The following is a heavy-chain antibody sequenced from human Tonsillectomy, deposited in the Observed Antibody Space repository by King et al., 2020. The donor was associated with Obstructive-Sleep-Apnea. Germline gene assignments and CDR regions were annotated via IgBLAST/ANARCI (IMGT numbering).Heavy chain of an antibody. CDR2: IIANTGNP. CDR1: GYTFTNYA. CDR3: ARDLNIVVVTAMGAYYGMDV. D-gene: IGHD2-21*02. J-gene: IGHJ6*02. V-gene: IGHV7-4-1*01. Sequence: VQLVQSGSELKKPGASVKVFCKASGYTFTNYAMRWGRQSPGKGLDGMGWIIANTGNPTYAKGFTGRFVFSLDTSVRTAYLEIHSLKAEDTAVYYCARDLNIVVVTAMGAYYGMDVWGQGTTVTVSS.